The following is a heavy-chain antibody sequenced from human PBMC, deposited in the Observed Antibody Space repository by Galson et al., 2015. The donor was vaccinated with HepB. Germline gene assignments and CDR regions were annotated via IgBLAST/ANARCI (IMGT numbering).Heavy chain of an antibody. CDR1: GFTFSTYG. D-gene: IGHD5-18*01. Sequence: SLRLSCAASGFTFSTYGMQWVRQAPGKGLEWVAVIWYDGSKQYYTDSVKGRFIISRDNSKDTLYLQMNSLRVEDTAVYFCARDIGGGTHHVGYRFDPWGQGTLVTVSS. CDR3: ARDIGGGTHHVGYRFDP. CDR2: IWYDGSKQ. V-gene: IGHV3-33*01. J-gene: IGHJ5*02.